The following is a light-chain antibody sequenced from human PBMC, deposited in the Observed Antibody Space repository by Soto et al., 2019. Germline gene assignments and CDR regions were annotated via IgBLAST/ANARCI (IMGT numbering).Light chain of an antibody. J-gene: IGKJ4*01. CDR3: QHRSNWPLT. V-gene: IGKV3-11*01. CDR1: QSVSSY. CDR2: DAS. Sequence: EVVLTQSPATLSLSPGERATLSCRASQSVSSYLAWYQQKPGQAPRLLIYDASNRATGIPARFSGSGSGTDFTLTISSLEPEDFAVYYCQHRSNWPLTFGGGTKVEMK.